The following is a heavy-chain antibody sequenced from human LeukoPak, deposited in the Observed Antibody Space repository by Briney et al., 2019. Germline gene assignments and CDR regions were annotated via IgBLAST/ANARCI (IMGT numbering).Heavy chain of an antibody. CDR2: ISYDGSNK. J-gene: IGHJ4*02. CDR3: ARVYPPYGDYVVDY. V-gene: IGHV3-30-3*01. Sequence: AGGSLRLSCAASGFTFSSYAMHWVRQAPGKGLEWVAVISYDGSNKYYADSVKGRFTISRDNSKNTLYLQMNSLRAEDTAVYYCARVYPPYGDYVVDYWGQGTLVTVSS. D-gene: IGHD4-17*01. CDR1: GFTFSSYA.